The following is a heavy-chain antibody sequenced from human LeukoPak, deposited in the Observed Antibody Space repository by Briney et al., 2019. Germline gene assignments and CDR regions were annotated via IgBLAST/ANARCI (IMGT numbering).Heavy chain of an antibody. Sequence: PGGSLRLSCAASGFTFSSYGMHWVRQAPGKGLEWVAVISYDGSNKYYADSVKGRFTISRDNSKNTLYLQMNSLRAEDTAVYYCAKEKSLAVAGPYYYYYGMDVWGKGTTATVSS. J-gene: IGHJ6*04. CDR2: ISYDGSNK. CDR3: AKEKSLAVAGPYYYYYGMDV. CDR1: GFTFSSYG. D-gene: IGHD6-19*01. V-gene: IGHV3-30*18.